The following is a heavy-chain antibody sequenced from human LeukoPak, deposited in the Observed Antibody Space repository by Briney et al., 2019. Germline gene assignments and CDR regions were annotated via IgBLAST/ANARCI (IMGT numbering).Heavy chain of an antibody. CDR3: ARDGTGRITMVRGIDY. J-gene: IGHJ4*02. Sequence: GGSLRLSCAASGFTFSSYSMNWVRQAPGKGLEWVSYISSSSSTIYYADSVKGRFTISRDNAKNSLYLQMNSLRAEDTAVYYCARDGTGRITMVRGIDYWGQGTLVTVSS. CDR2: ISSSSSTI. CDR1: GFTFSSYS. D-gene: IGHD3-10*01. V-gene: IGHV3-48*04.